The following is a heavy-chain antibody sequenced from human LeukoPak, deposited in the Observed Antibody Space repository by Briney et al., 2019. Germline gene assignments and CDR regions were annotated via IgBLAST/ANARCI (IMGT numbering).Heavy chain of an antibody. Sequence: PSETLSLTCTVSGGSISSGDYYWSWIRQPPGKGLEWIGYIYYSGSTYYNPSLKSRVTISVDTSKNQFSLKLSSVTAADTAVYYCAREPVYSGYFDYWGQGTLVTVSS. J-gene: IGHJ4*02. V-gene: IGHV4-30-4*01. CDR2: IYYSGST. CDR3: AREPVYSGYFDY. CDR1: GGSISSGDYY. D-gene: IGHD5-12*01.